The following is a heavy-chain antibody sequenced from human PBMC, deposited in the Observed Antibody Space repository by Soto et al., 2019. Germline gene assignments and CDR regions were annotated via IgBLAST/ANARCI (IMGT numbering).Heavy chain of an antibody. Sequence: SETLSLTCTVSGGSISSYYWSWIRQPPGKGLEWIGYIYYSGSTNYNPSLKSRVTISVDTSKNQFSLKLSSVTAADTAVYYCDRVSEIYRKDPVGLDVWGQGTTVTVSS. D-gene: IGHD1-26*01. CDR3: DRVSEIYRKDPVGLDV. CDR1: GGSISSYY. CDR2: IYYSGST. J-gene: IGHJ6*02. V-gene: IGHV4-59*01.